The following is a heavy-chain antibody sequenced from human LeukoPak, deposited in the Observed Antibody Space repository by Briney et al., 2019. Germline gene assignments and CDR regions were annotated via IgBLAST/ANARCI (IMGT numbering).Heavy chain of an antibody. D-gene: IGHD6-25*01. V-gene: IGHV3-74*01. J-gene: IGHJ4*02. CDR3: ARGTAATAGIDY. CDR2: INTDGAST. Sequence: GGSLRLSCTASGVAFRSYWMLWVRQAPGKGLVWVSQINTDGASTTYGDPAKGRFTTSRDNAKNTLYLQMNRLRVDDTAVYYCARGTAATAGIDYWGQGTLVTVSS. CDR1: GVAFRSYW.